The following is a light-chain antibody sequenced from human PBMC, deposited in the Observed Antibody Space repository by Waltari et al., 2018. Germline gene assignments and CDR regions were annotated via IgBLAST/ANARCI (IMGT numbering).Light chain of an antibody. Sequence: DIVMTQSPGSLAVSRGERATIKCRSSRSIFYSSRYKDYLAWYQQRPGQPPRLIISWATTRESGVPDRFIGSGSETDFTLTITSLQAEDVAVYYCQQYLRTPPTFGQGTKVEI. CDR3: QQYLRTPPT. V-gene: IGKV4-1*01. J-gene: IGKJ1*01. CDR1: RSIFYSSRYKDY. CDR2: WAT.